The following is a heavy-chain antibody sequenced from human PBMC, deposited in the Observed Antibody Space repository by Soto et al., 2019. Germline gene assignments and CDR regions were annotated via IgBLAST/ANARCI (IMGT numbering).Heavy chain of an antibody. CDR2: MKTDGSEK. J-gene: IGHJ4*02. V-gene: IGHV3-7*05. CDR3: ASSMGRGGNDY. CDR1: GFTFSDYW. Sequence: EVQLVESGGGLVQPGGSLRLSCAASGFTFSDYWMSWVRQAPGKGLECVANMKTDGSEKYYVDPVKGRFTISRDHARNSLHLQMNSLRAEDTAVYYCASSMGRGGNDYWGQGTLVAVSS. D-gene: IGHD3-10*01.